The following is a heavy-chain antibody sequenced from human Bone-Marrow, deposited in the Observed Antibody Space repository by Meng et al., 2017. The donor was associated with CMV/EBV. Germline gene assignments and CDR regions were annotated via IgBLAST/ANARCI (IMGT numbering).Heavy chain of an antibody. D-gene: IGHD2-2*01. J-gene: IGHJ6*02. CDR3: AREEPAAHKAYYYYGMDV. Sequence: GESLKISCAASGFTFDDYTMHWVRQAPGKGLEWVSLIDWDGGSTYYADSVKGRFTISRDDSKNSLHLQMNSLRIEDTAVYYCAREEPAAHKAYYYYGMDVWGQGPTVTFYS. CDR1: GFTFDDYT. V-gene: IGHV3-43*01. CDR2: IDWDGGST.